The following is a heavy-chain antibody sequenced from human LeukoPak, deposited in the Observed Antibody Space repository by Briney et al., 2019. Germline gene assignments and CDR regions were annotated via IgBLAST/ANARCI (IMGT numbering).Heavy chain of an antibody. D-gene: IGHD2-15*01. CDR1: GFTFSIFE. V-gene: IGHV3-48*03. CDR2: ITNSGSTI. Sequence: GGSLRLSCTVSGFTFSIFEMNWVRQAPGKGLEWVAYITNSGSTIDYADSVKGRFTISRDNARNSLYLQMSSLRAEGTAVYYCVRGGGPSYKYNAFDIWGQGTMVTVSS. J-gene: IGHJ3*02. CDR3: VRGGGPSYKYNAFDI.